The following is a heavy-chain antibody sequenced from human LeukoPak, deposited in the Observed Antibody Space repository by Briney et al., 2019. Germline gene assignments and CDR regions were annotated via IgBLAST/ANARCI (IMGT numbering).Heavy chain of an antibody. Sequence: PGGSLRLSCTASGFSFSDYYMGWIRQAPGKGLEWVSYISDSRSTTVYYADSVLGRFTVSRDNARNSLFLQMNSLRAEDTAVYYCARKGIAVAGASDAFDIWGQGTVVTVSS. CDR1: GFSFSDYY. CDR3: ARKGIAVAGASDAFDI. CDR2: ISDSRSTTV. J-gene: IGHJ3*02. V-gene: IGHV3-11*01. D-gene: IGHD6-19*01.